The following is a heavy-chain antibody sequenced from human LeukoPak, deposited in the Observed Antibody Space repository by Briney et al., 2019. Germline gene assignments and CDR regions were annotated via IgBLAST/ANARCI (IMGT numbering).Heavy chain of an antibody. CDR2: IIPILGIA. CDR1: GGTFSSYA. Sequence: SVKVSCKASGGTFSSYAISWVRQAPGQGLEWMGRIIPILGIANYAQKFQGRVTITADKSTSTAYMELSSLRSEDTAVYYCARDTANVVGSSSHFDYWGQGTLVTVSS. CDR3: ARDTANVVGSSSHFDY. V-gene: IGHV1-69*04. J-gene: IGHJ4*02. D-gene: IGHD6-6*01.